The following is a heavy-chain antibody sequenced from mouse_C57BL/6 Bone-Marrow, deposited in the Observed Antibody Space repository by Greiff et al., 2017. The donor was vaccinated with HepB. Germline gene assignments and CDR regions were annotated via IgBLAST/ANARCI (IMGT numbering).Heavy chain of an antibody. D-gene: IGHD2-10*01. CDR2: INPSSGYT. CDR1: GYTFTSYW. J-gene: IGHJ2*01. CDR3: ARRAPYSLYYFDY. Sequence: QVHVKQSGAELAKPGASVKLSCKASGYTFTSYWMHWVKQRPGQGLEWIGYINPSSGYTKYNQKFKDKATLTADKSSSTAYMQLSSLTYEDSAVYYCARRAPYSLYYFDYWGQGTTLTVSS. V-gene: IGHV1-7*01.